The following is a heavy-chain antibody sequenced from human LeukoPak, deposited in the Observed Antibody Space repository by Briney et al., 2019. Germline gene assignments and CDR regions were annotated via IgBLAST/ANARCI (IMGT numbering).Heavy chain of an antibody. CDR2: LNSDGSST. Sequence: GGSLRLSCAASGFTFSSYWMHWDRQAPGKGLVWVSRLNSDGSSTNYADSVKGRFTISRDNAKNTLYPQMNSLRAEDTAVYYCARGGYYSNSCFDPWGQGTLVTVSS. D-gene: IGHD2-15*01. V-gene: IGHV3-74*01. CDR1: GFTFSSYW. CDR3: ARGGYYSNSCFDP. J-gene: IGHJ5*02.